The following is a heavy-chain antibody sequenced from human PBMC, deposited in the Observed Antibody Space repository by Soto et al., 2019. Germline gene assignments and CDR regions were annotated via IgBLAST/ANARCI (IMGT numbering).Heavy chain of an antibody. V-gene: IGHV5-10-1*01. J-gene: IGHJ5*02. CDR1: GYSFTSYW. CDR3: SRPRCSAGRLGLDL. D-gene: IGHD2-15*01. CDR2: IDPSDSYT. Sequence: ESLTVSCKGSGYSFTSYWISWVRQMPGKGLEWMGRIDPSDSYTNYSPSFQGHVTISADKSISTAYLQWSSLKASDTAMYYCSRPRCSAGRLGLDLWRQGSSVTVS.